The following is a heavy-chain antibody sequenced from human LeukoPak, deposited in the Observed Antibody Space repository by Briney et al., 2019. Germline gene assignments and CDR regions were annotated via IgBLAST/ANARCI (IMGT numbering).Heavy chain of an antibody. Sequence: SETLSLTCTVSGGSISSSSYYWGWIRQPPGKGLEWIGSMYNGGSTYYNPSLKSRVTISVDMSKNQFSLKLSSVTAAETAVYYCARHIREYRSGWYGFGYWGQGTLVTVSS. CDR1: GGSISSSSYY. V-gene: IGHV4-39*01. J-gene: IGHJ4*02. D-gene: IGHD6-19*01. CDR2: MYNGGST. CDR3: ARHIREYRSGWYGFGY.